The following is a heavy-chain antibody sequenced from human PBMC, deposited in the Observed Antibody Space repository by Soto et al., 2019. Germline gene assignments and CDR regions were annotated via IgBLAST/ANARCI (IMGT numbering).Heavy chain of an antibody. Sequence: QITLKESGPTLVKPTQTLTLTCTFSGFSLSTSGVGVAWIRQSPGKALEWLALIYWDDDERYGPSLKTRLTITKDTSKTPVVLTMTNMDPVDTATYYCAHKGGRGAGMDVWGQGTTVTVSS. CDR1: GFSLSTSGVG. D-gene: IGHD2-15*01. CDR2: IYWDDDE. CDR3: AHKGGRGAGMDV. J-gene: IGHJ6*02. V-gene: IGHV2-5*05.